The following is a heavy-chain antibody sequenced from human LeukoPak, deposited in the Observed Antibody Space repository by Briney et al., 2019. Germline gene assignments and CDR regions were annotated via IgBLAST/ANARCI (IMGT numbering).Heavy chain of an antibody. CDR1: GGSISSSSYY. CDR2: IYYSGST. CDR3: AREIVATIPGRPNWFDP. J-gene: IGHJ5*02. D-gene: IGHD5-12*01. Sequence: ASETLSLTCTVSGGSISSSSYYWGWIRQPPGKGLEWIGSIYYSGSTYYNPSLKSRVTISVDTSKNQFSLKLNSVTAADTAVYYCAREIVATIPGRPNWFDPWGQGTLVTVSS. V-gene: IGHV4-39*07.